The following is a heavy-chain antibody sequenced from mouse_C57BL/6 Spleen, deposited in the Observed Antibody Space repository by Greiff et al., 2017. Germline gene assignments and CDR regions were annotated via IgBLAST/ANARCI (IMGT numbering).Heavy chain of an antibody. CDR2: ISSCSSTT. D-gene: IGHD4-1*01. Sequence: VKVVESGGGLVKPGGSLTLSCAASGFTFSDYGMHWVRQAPEKGLEWVAYISSCSSTTYYADTVTGRFTISRDNATTTLFLQMASLRSEDTAMYYCARWEPPASYWGQGTLVTVSA. V-gene: IGHV5-17*01. CDR3: ARWEPPASY. CDR1: GFTFSDYG. J-gene: IGHJ3*01.